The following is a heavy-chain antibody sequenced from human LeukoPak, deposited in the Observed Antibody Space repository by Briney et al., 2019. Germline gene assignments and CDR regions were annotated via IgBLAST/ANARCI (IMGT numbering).Heavy chain of an antibody. CDR3: AREVATSYYDSGAYYRQTEAFDF. D-gene: IGHD3-22*01. Sequence: SETLSLTCSVSGASVYSDSSYWTWIRQAPGKGLESIGYVDYRGGTKYNASLKSRVTISLETSKNQFSLNLNSVIAADTAVYYCAREVATSYYDSGAYYRQTEAFDFWGQGKMVTVSS. CDR2: VDYRGGT. V-gene: IGHV4-61*01. CDR1: GASVYSDSSY. J-gene: IGHJ3*01.